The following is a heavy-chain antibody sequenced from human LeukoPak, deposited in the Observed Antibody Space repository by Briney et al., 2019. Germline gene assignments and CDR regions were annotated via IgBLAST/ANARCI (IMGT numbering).Heavy chain of an antibody. CDR3: ARDRAPPSLDAAFDI. Sequence: GGSLRLSCAASGFSFSNYPMMWLRQAPGKGLEWVSVTDSISSSSNTHYADSVKGRFTISRDNAENSLYLQMNSLRAEDTAVYYCARDRAPPSLDAAFDIWGQGTMVTVSS. J-gene: IGHJ3*02. CDR1: GFSFSNYP. D-gene: IGHD3-16*01. CDR2: TDSISSSSNT. V-gene: IGHV3-21*06.